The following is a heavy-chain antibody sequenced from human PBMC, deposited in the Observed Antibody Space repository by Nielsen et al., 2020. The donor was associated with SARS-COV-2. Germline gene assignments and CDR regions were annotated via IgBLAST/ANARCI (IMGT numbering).Heavy chain of an antibody. CDR3: ARNVITFGGVIATDAFDI. CDR1: GFTFSSYS. V-gene: IGHV3-48*02. D-gene: IGHD3-16*02. CDR2: ISSSSTI. J-gene: IGHJ3*02. Sequence: GESLKISCAASGFTFSSYSMNWVRQAPGKELEWVSYISSSSTIYYADSVKGRFTISRDNAKNSLYLQMNSLRDEDTAVYYCARNVITFGGVIATDAFDIWGQGTMVTVSS.